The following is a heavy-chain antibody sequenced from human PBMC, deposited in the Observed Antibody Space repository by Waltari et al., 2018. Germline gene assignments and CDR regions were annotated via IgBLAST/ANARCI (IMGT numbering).Heavy chain of an antibody. CDR1: GGSFSGYY. J-gene: IGHJ6*03. D-gene: IGHD1-1*01. CDR2: INHSGST. Sequence: QVQLQQWGAGLLKPSETLSLTCTVYGGSFSGYYWSWIRQPPGKGLEWIGEINHSGSTNYNPSLKSRVTISVDTSKNQFSLKLSSVTAADTAVYYCARGRSTGYYMDVWGKGTTVTVSS. V-gene: IGHV4-34*01. CDR3: ARGRSTGYYMDV.